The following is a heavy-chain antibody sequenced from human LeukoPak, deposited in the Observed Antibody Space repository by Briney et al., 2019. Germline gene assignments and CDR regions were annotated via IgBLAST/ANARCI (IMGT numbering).Heavy chain of an antibody. J-gene: IGHJ4*02. Sequence: PGGSLRLSCAASGFTFSSYSMNWVRQAPGKGLEWVSSISSSSSYIYYADSVQGRFTISRDNAKNSLYLQMNSLRAEDTAIYYCARDSLDYDLLAGSTTFDYWGRGTLVTVSS. D-gene: IGHD3-9*01. V-gene: IGHV3-21*01. CDR3: ARDSLDYDLLAGSTTFDY. CDR1: GFTFSSYS. CDR2: ISSSSSYI.